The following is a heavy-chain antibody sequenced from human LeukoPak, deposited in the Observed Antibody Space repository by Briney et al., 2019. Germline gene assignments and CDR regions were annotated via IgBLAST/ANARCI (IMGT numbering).Heavy chain of an antibody. J-gene: IGHJ4*02. CDR3: TTDSGRYYDFWSGDYYYFDK. V-gene: IGHV3-15*05. CDR2: IKSKILGGTT. Sequence: PGGSLRLSCGTSGFTFSNASISWVRQAPGKGLEWVGLIKSKILGGTTHYAAPVKGRFTISRDDSKDTLYLQMNNLKTEDTAVYYCTTDSGRYYDFWSGDYYYFDKWGQGTLVTVSS. CDR1: GFTFSNAS. D-gene: IGHD3-3*01.